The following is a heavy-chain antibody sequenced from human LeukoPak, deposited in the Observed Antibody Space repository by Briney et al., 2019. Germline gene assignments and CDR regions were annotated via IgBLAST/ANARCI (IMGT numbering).Heavy chain of an antibody. CDR2: IYYSGGT. J-gene: IGHJ4*02. CDR1: GGSISSSSYY. D-gene: IGHD6-19*01. CDR3: ARSTQWLVPLSI. Sequence: KPSETLSLTCTVAGGSISSSSYYWGWIRQPPGRGLEWIGSIYYSGGTYYNPSLKSRVTISVDTSKNQFSLKLSSVTAADTAVYYCARSTQWLVPLSIWGQGTLVTVSS. V-gene: IGHV4-39*01.